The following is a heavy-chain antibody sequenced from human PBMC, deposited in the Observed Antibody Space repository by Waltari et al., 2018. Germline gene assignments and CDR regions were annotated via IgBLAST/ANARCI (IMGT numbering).Heavy chain of an antibody. J-gene: IGHJ2*01. CDR3: ATEIGHCGGDCSWYFDL. Sequence: QVQLVQSGAAVKKPGASVKVSCKVSGYTLTDLSMHWVRPAPGKGLEWMGGLDPEDGETIYAQKFQGRVTMTEDTSTDTAYMELSSLRSEDTAVYYCATEIGHCGGDCSWYFDLWGRGTLVTVSS. CDR2: LDPEDGET. CDR1: GYTLTDLS. V-gene: IGHV1-24*01. D-gene: IGHD2-21*01.